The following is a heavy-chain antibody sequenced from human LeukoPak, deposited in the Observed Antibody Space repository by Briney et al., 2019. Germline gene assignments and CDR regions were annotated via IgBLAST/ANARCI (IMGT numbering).Heavy chain of an antibody. V-gene: IGHV1-46*01. J-gene: IGHJ6*03. CDR2: INPSGGST. D-gene: IGHD3-3*01. Sequence: ASVKLSCNASGYTFTSYYMHWVRQPPGQGFEGMGIINPSGGSTSCAQEFQGRVTVTRDTSKSTVYMELSNLKSDDLAVYYCARDGRRRSGVTIFVEPYYYCMDVWGKGTTVTVSS. CDR3: ARDGRRRSGVTIFVEPYYYCMDV. CDR1: GYTFTSYY.